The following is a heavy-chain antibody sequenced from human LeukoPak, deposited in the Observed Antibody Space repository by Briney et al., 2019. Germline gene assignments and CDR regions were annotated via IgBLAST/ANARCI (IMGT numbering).Heavy chain of an antibody. D-gene: IGHD3-22*01. V-gene: IGHV1-46*01. CDR3: ARDGSSGYYRRPYNWFDP. Sequence: ASVKVSCKASGYTFTSYYMHWVRQAPGQGLEWMGIINPSDGSTSYAQKFQGRVTMTRDTSTSTVYMELSSLRSEDTAVYYCARDGSSGYYRRPYNWFDPWGQGTLVTVSS. CDR2: INPSDGST. J-gene: IGHJ5*02. CDR1: GYTFTSYY.